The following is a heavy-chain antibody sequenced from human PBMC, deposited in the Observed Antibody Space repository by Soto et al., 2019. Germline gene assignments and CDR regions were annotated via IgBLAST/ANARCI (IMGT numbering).Heavy chain of an antibody. CDR2: ISSSSSTI. V-gene: IGHV3-48*01. J-gene: IGHJ5*02. Sequence: EVQLVESGGGLVQPGGSLRLSCAASGFTFSSYSMNWVRQAPGKGLEWVSYISSSSSTIYYADSVKGRFTISRDNAKNSLNLQMDSLRAEDTAVYYCAREGGDLDWFDPWGQGTLVTVFS. CDR3: AREGGDLDWFDP. CDR1: GFTFSSYS. D-gene: IGHD4-17*01.